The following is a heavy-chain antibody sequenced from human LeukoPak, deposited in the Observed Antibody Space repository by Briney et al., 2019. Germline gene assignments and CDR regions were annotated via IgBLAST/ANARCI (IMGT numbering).Heavy chain of an antibody. J-gene: IGHJ4*02. D-gene: IGHD4-17*01. CDR2: MYSGGNT. CDR1: GITVSSNY. Sequence: GGSLRLSCAASGITVSSNYMSWVRQAPGKGLEWVSVMYSGGNTYYADSVKGRFTISRDNAKNSLYLQMNSLRAEDTAIYYCARILTYGMDYWGQGTLVTVSS. CDR3: ARILTYGMDY. V-gene: IGHV3-53*01.